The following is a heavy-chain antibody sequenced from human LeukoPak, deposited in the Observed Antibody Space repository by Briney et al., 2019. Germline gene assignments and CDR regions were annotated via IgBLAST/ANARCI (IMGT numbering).Heavy chain of an antibody. CDR1: GYTFTGYY. Sequence: GASVKVSCKASGYTFTGYYMHWVRQAPGQGLEWMGLINPNSGGTNYAQKFQGRVTMTRDMSISTAYMELSKLTSDDTAVYYCARDKGTLGGDSWGPGTLVTVSS. V-gene: IGHV1-2*02. CDR2: INPNSGGT. CDR3: ARDKGTLGGDS. J-gene: IGHJ4*02. D-gene: IGHD3-16*01.